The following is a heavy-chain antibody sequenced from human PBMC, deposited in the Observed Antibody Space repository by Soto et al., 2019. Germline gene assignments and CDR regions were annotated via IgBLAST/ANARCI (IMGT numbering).Heavy chain of an antibody. V-gene: IGHV4-30-2*01. J-gene: IGHJ4*02. CDR2: MYHSGST. CDR1: GGSISSGGYS. Sequence: QLQLQESGSGLVKPSQTLSLTCAVSGGSISSGGYSWSWIRQPPGKGLEWIGYMYHSGSTYYNPCLKTRGTKSINTSKHQFTPKLSSFTAADPAVYYWARVTDFWGQGILVTVSS. CDR3: ARVTDF.